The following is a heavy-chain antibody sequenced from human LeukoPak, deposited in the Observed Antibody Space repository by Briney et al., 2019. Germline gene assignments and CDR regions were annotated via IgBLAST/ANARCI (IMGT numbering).Heavy chain of an antibody. CDR1: GDSISTYY. Sequence: SETLSLTCSVSGDSISTYYWSWIRQPPGKALEWIGYVYYSGSTDYNPSLKSRVTISVDTSKNQFSLKLSSVTAADTAVYYCKGTDFYYYYGMDVWGQGTTVTVSS. D-gene: IGHD3-3*01. CDR2: VYYSGST. V-gene: IGHV4-59*12. CDR3: KGTDFYYYYGMDV. J-gene: IGHJ6*02.